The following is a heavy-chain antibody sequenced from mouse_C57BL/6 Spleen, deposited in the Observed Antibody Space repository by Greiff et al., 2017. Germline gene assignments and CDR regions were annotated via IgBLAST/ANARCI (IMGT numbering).Heavy chain of an antibody. D-gene: IGHD1-1*02. J-gene: IGHJ4*01. V-gene: IGHV5-17*01. CDR3: ARQLSPGYAMDY. CDR2: ISSGSSTI. Sequence: EVKLMESGGGLVKPGGSLKLSCAASGFTFSDYGMHWVRQAPEKGLEWVAYISSGSSTIYYADTVKGRFTISRDNAKNTLFLQMTSLRSEDTAMYYCARQLSPGYAMDYWGQGTSVTVSS. CDR1: GFTFSDYG.